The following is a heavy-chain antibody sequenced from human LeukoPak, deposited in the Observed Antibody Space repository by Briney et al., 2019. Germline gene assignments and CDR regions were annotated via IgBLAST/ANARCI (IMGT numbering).Heavy chain of an antibody. J-gene: IGHJ4*02. Sequence: GESLKISCQGSGYSFTYHWIAWVRQMPGKGPEWMGIIYPGDSDTRYSPSFQGQVTISADKSISTTYLHWSSLRASDTAMYYCARYDMDCGGSSCYSRHFDYWGQGTQVTVSS. D-gene: IGHD3-22*01. CDR1: GYSFTYHW. V-gene: IGHV5-51*01. CDR3: ARYDMDCGGSSCYSRHFDY. CDR2: IYPGDSDT.